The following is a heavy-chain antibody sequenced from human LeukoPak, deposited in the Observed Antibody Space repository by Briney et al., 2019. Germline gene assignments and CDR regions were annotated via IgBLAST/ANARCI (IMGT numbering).Heavy chain of an antibody. CDR1: AFTVSSNY. CDR2: IYSGNIT. CDR3: ARGSDYYGSGSYYNLVDY. D-gene: IGHD3-10*01. Sequence: GGSLRLSCAASAFTVSSNYMNWVRQAPGKGLEWVSVIYSGNITYYAESVKGRVSIPRDNSKNTVYLQVNSLRAEDTAVYYCARGSDYYGSGSYYNLVDYWGQGILVTVSS. J-gene: IGHJ4*02. V-gene: IGHV3-66*01.